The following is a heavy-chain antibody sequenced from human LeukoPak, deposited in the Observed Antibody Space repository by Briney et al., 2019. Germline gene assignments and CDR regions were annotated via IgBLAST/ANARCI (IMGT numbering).Heavy chain of an antibody. D-gene: IGHD3-16*01. CDR2: ITSSSSAT. CDR3: VRDLNWGFDY. CDR1: EFPFSSYS. J-gene: IGHJ4*02. V-gene: IGHV3-48*04. Sequence: GGSLRLSCAASEFPFSSYSMNWVRQAPGQGLEWVSYITSSSSATSYADSVKGRFTISRDNAKNSLYLQMNSLRAEDTAVYYCVRDLNWGFDYWGQGTLVTVSS.